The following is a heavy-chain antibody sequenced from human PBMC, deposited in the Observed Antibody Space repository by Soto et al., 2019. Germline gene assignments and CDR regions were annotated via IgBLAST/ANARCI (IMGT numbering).Heavy chain of an antibody. CDR1: GYTLTELS. D-gene: IGHD1-1*01. J-gene: IGHJ6*02. V-gene: IGHV1-24*01. CDR3: ATVSTTGYYFYGLDV. Sequence: QVQLVQSGAEVKKPGASVKVSCKVSGYTLTELSMHWVRQAPGKGLEWMGGFDPEHFKTVYAQNFQGRVTMTEDTTTATAYMELRSLRSDDPALYFCATVSTTGYYFYGLDVWCQGTAVTVSS. CDR2: FDPEHFKT.